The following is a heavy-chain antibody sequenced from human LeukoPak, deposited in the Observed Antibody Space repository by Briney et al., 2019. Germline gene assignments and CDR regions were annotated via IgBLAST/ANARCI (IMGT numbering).Heavy chain of an antibody. D-gene: IGHD5-18*01. CDR1: GFTFTTYG. CDR2: IRYDGSNK. Sequence: GGSLRLSCAASGFTFTTYGMHWVRQAPGKGLEWVVFIRYDGSNKYYADSVKGRFTISRDNSKNTVYLQMNSLRAEDTAVYYCAKDPGFKSYGYFFGYWGQGTLVTVSS. V-gene: IGHV3-30*02. CDR3: AKDPGFKSYGYFFGY. J-gene: IGHJ4*02.